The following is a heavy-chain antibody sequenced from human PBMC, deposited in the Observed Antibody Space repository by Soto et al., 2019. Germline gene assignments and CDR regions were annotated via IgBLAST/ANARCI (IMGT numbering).Heavy chain of an antibody. V-gene: IGHV4-4*02. Sequence: QVQLQESGPGLVKPSGTLSLTCAVSGGSISSSNWWSWVRQPPGKGLEWVGEIYHSGSTNYNPSLKSRVTISVDKSKNQFSLKLSSVTAADTAVYYCARVAAAGQTSSWEESLLDYWGQGTLVTVSS. CDR3: ARVAAAGQTSSWEESLLDY. CDR1: GGSISSSNW. CDR2: IYHSGST. D-gene: IGHD6-13*01. J-gene: IGHJ4*02.